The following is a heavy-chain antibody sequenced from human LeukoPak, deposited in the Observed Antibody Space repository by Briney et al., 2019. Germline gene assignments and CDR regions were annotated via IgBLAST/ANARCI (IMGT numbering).Heavy chain of an antibody. J-gene: IGHJ4*02. CDR3: ARSQNYYGSGDY. CDR1: GASISSYY. Sequence: PSETLSLTCTVSGASISSYYWSWIRQPPGKALEWIGYIYYSGSTYYNPSLEGRVTISVDTSKNQFSVKLSSVTTADTAVYYCARSQNYYGSGDYWSQGTLVTVSS. CDR2: IYYSGST. D-gene: IGHD3-10*01. V-gene: IGHV4-59*01.